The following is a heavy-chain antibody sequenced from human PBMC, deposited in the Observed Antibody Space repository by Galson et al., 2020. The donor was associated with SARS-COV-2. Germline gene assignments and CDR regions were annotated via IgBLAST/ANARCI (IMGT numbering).Heavy chain of an antibody. D-gene: IGHD3-10*01. Sequence: GGSLRLSCAASGFTFSSYGMHWVRQAPGKGLEWVAVISYDGSNKYYADSVKGRFTISRDNSKNTLYLQMNSLRAEDTAVYYCAKDNYEFGELLSHWGQGTLVTVSS. CDR2: ISYDGSNK. CDR3: AKDNYEFGELLSH. V-gene: IGHV3-30*18. CDR1: GFTFSSYG. J-gene: IGHJ4*02.